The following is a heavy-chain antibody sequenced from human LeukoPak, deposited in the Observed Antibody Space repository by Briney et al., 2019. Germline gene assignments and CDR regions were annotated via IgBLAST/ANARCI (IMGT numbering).Heavy chain of an antibody. V-gene: IGHV4-61*01. CDR2: IYYSGST. J-gene: IGHJ4*02. CDR3: ARDYCTTTRCYPNYFDY. CDR1: GASVSSSNYY. Sequence: ETLSLTCTASGASVSSSNYYWCWIRQPPGKGLEWFGYIYYSGSTNYNPSLKSRVTISIDTSKNQFSLKLSSVTAADTAVYYCARDYCTTTRCYPNYFDYWGQGTLVTVSS. D-gene: IGHD2-2*01.